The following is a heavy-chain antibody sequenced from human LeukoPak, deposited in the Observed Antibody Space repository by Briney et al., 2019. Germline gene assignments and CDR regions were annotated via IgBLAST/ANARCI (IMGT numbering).Heavy chain of an antibody. D-gene: IGHD5-12*01. Sequence: ASVKVSCKASGYTFTGYDINWVRQATGQGLEWMGWMNPNSGSTGYAQKFQGRVTITRNTSISTAYMGLSGLRSEDTAVYYCARGRSTGYPYYFEYWGQGTLVTVSS. V-gene: IGHV1-8*03. CDR2: MNPNSGST. CDR3: ARGRSTGYPYYFEY. CDR1: GYTFTGYD. J-gene: IGHJ4*02.